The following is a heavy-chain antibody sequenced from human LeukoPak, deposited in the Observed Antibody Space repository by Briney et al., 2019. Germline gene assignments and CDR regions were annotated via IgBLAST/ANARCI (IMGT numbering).Heavy chain of an antibody. CDR2: IYYSGST. CDR1: GGSISSSSYY. Sequence: SETLSLTCTVSGGSISSSSYYWGWIRQPPGKGLEWIGSIYYSGSTYYNPSLKSRVTISVDTSKNQFSLKLSSVTAADTAVYYCARAPPSYGSGSYYSRGYWFDPWGQGTLVTVSS. V-gene: IGHV4-39*01. D-gene: IGHD3-10*01. J-gene: IGHJ5*02. CDR3: ARAPPSYGSGSYYSRGYWFDP.